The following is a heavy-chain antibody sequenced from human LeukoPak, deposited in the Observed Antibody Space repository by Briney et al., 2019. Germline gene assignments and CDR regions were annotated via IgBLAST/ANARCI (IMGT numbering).Heavy chain of an antibody. V-gene: IGHV4-31*03. CDR3: ASGMYFFDY. D-gene: IGHD1-26*01. CDR2: IYDSGST. Sequence: SETLSLTCIVSGGSIRSGAYYWSWIRQPPGKGLEWIGYIYDSGSTNYNPSLKSRVTISVDTSKNHFSLKLSSVTRADTAVYYCASGMYFFDYWGQGTLVTVSS. J-gene: IGHJ4*02. CDR1: GGSIRSGAYY.